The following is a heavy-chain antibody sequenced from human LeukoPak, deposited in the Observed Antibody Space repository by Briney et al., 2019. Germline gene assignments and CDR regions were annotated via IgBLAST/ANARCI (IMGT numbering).Heavy chain of an antibody. CDR1: GFTFSSYW. D-gene: IGHD4-17*01. V-gene: IGHV3-64*01. CDR3: ASSHDYGDGIDY. CDR2: ISSNGGST. Sequence: PGGSLRLSCAASGFTFSSYWMHWVRQAPGKGLEYVSAISSNGGSTYYANSVKGRFTISRDNSKNTLYLQMNSLRAEDTAVYYCASSHDYGDGIDYWGQGTLVAVSS. J-gene: IGHJ4*02.